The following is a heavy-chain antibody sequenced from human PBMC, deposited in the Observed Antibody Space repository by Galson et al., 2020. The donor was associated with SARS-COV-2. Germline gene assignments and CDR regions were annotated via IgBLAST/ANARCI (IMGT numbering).Heavy chain of an antibody. Sequence: SETLSLTCTVSGGSISSYYWSWIRQPPGKGLEWIGYIYYSGSTNYNPSLKSRVTISVDTSKNQFSLKLSSVTAADTAVYYCARYALWGAFDIWGQGTMVTVSS. CDR1: GGSISSYY. CDR2: IYYSGST. V-gene: IGHV4-59*08. CDR3: ARYALWGAFDI. J-gene: IGHJ3*02. D-gene: IGHD3-10*01.